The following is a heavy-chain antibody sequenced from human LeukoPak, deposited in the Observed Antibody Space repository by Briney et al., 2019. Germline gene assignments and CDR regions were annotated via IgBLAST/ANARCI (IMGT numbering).Heavy chain of an antibody. J-gene: IGHJ4*02. V-gene: IGHV3-48*03. CDR2: ISTSGSSI. CDR3: ATSRGSWPDYFDY. CDR1: GFTFSSYE. Sequence: GGSLRLSCAASGFTFSSYEMNWVRQAPGKGLEWVSYISTSGSSIYYADSVKGRFTISRDNAKNSLYLRMNSLRAEDTAVYYCATSRGSWPDYFDYWGQGTLVTVSS. D-gene: IGHD6-13*01.